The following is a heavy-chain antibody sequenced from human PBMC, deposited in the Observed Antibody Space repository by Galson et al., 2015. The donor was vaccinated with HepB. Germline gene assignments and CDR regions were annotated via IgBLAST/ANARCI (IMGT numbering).Heavy chain of an antibody. J-gene: IGHJ3*02. V-gene: IGHV5-10-1*01. Sequence: QSGAEVKKPGESLRISCKGSGYSFTSYWISWVRQMPGKGLEWMGRIDPSDSYTNYSPSFQGHVTISADKSISTAYLQWSSLKASDTAMYYCARHPSITMVRGNPQTDAFDIWGQGTMVTVSS. CDR2: IDPSDSYT. D-gene: IGHD3-10*01. CDR1: GYSFTSYW. CDR3: ARHPSITMVRGNPQTDAFDI.